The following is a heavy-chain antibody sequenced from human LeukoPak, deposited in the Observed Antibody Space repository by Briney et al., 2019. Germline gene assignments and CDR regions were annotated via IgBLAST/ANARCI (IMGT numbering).Heavy chain of an antibody. V-gene: IGHV1-2*02. J-gene: IGHJ4*02. Sequence: ASVKVSCKASGYTFTGYYMHWVRQAPGQGLEWMGWINPNSGGTNYAQKFQGRVTMTRDTSISTAYMELSRLRSDDTAVYYCARVAVYGEGGEYWGQGTLVTVSS. CDR2: INPNSGGT. CDR1: GYTFTGYY. D-gene: IGHD4-17*01. CDR3: ARVAVYGEGGEY.